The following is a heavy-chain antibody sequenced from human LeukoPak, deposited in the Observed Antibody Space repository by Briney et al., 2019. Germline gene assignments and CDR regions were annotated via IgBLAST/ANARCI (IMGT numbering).Heavy chain of an antibody. CDR3: ARGSSSTSD. V-gene: IGHV3-23*01. Sequence: GGSLRLSCAASGFRFSSYAMSWVRQAPGKGLEWVLAISGSGVSTYYADSVKGRFTVSRDNSKNTLYLQMSSLRAEDTAVYYCARGSSSTSDWGQGTLVTVSS. D-gene: IGHD6-13*01. CDR2: ISGSGVST. CDR1: GFRFSSYA. J-gene: IGHJ4*02.